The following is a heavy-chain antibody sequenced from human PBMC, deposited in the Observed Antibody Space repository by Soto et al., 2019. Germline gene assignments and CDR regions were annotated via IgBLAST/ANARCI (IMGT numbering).Heavy chain of an antibody. J-gene: IGHJ4*02. Sequence: QVQLVESGGGVVQPGRSLRLSCAASGFSFSSYGMHWVRQAPGKGLEWVAVIWSDGSDKYYADSVKGRFTVSRDNSKNTLYLQMNCLRVEDTAVYYCARRGSGTYSIDYWGQGTLVTVSS. CDR3: ARRGSGTYSIDY. CDR2: IWSDGSDK. V-gene: IGHV3-33*01. CDR1: GFSFSSYG. D-gene: IGHD1-26*01.